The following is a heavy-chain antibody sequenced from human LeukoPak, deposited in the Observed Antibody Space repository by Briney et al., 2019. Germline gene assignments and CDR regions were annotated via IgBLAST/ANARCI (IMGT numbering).Heavy chain of an antibody. CDR2: IYHSGST. V-gene: IGHV4-38-2*02. Sequence: SETLSLTCTVSGYSISSGYYWGWIRQPPGKGLEWIGSIYHSGSTYYNPSLKSRVTISVDTSKNQFSLKLSSVTAADTAVYYCARDKFPLVGATGDDGFDIWGQGTMVTVSS. CDR1: GYSISSGYY. D-gene: IGHD1-26*01. J-gene: IGHJ3*02. CDR3: ARDKFPLVGATGDDGFDI.